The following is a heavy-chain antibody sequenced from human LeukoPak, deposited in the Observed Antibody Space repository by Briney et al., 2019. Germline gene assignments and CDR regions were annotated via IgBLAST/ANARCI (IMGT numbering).Heavy chain of an antibody. CDR1: GGTFSSHA. Sequence: ASVKVSCKASGGTFSSHAINWVRQAPGQGLEWIGGIIPISSTIKYAQKFQGRVTITADESTSTVFMELGSLRSDDTAVYYCARPRKYYDSWSGYPPFDYWGQGTLVTVSS. J-gene: IGHJ4*02. D-gene: IGHD3-3*01. CDR3: ARPRKYYDSWSGYPPFDY. CDR2: IIPISSTI. V-gene: IGHV1-69*13.